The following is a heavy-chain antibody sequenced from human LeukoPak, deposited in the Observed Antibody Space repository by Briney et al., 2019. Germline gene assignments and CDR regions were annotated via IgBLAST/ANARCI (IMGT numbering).Heavy chain of an antibody. CDR3: AKSIGITTTNWFDP. Sequence: GGSLRLSCVVSGLSFRTYAMSWVRQAAGKGLEWVASIRGNGGSTFNADSVKGRFTISRDDSKNTLYLQMNYLRVEDTAVYFCAKSIGITTTNWFDPWGQGTLVTVSS. D-gene: IGHD4-11*01. CDR1: GLSFRTYA. J-gene: IGHJ5*02. V-gene: IGHV3-23*01. CDR2: IRGNGGST.